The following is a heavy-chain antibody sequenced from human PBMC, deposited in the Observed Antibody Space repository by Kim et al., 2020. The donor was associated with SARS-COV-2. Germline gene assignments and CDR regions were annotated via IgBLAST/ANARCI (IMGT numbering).Heavy chain of an antibody. J-gene: IGHJ4*02. V-gene: IGHV4-39*01. Sequence: NPSLKSRVTISVDTSKNQFSLKLSSVTAADTAVYYCASLLLLSDSPRFDYWGQGTRVTVSS. D-gene: IGHD2-8*02. CDR3: ASLLLLSDSPRFDY.